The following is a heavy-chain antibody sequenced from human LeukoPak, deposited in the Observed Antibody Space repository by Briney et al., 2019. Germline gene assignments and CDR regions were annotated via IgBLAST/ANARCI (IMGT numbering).Heavy chain of an antibody. J-gene: IGHJ6*03. CDR1: GYTFTGYY. Sequence: GASVKVSCKASGYTFTGYYMHWVRQAPGQGLEWMGWINPNSGGTNYAQKFQGRVTMTRDTSISTAYMELSRLRSDDTAVYYCARDSWRNWNEYFPNYYMDVWGKGTTVTVSS. D-gene: IGHD1-20*01. CDR3: ARDSWRNWNEYFPNYYMDV. CDR2: INPNSGGT. V-gene: IGHV1-2*02.